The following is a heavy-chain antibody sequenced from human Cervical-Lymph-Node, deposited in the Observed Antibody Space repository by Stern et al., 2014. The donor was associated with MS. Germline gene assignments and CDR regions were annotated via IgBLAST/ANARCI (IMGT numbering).Heavy chain of an antibody. CDR1: GFTFSSSG. CDR3: AREGGNTAEYFQH. V-gene: IGHV3-33*01. CDR2: IWDDGSNT. D-gene: IGHD4-23*01. Sequence: QMQLVQSGGGVVQPGRSLRLSCAASGFTFSSSGMHWVRQAPGKGLEWLAIIWDDGSNTYYADSVKGRFTISRDNSKNTLYLQMNSLRAEDTAVYYCAREGGNTAEYFQHWGQGTLVTVSS. J-gene: IGHJ1*01.